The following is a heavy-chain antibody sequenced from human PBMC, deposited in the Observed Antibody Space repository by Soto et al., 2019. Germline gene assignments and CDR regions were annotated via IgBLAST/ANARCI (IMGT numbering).Heavy chain of an antibody. CDR1: GGSISSTNW. CDR2: ISHSGST. CDR3: SRGLSTLSPLDC. D-gene: IGHD3-16*02. J-gene: IGHJ4*02. Sequence: QVQLQESGPGLVKPSGTLSLTCAVSGGSISSTNWWSWVRQPPGKGLEWIGEISHSGSTNYNPSLKSRVTISIDKAKTPFSLKLSSVTAADTAVYDCSRGLSTLSPLDCWGQGTLVTVSS. V-gene: IGHV4-4*02.